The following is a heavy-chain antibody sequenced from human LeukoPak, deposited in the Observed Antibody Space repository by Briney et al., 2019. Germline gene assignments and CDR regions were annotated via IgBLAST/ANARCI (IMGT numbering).Heavy chain of an antibody. D-gene: IGHD3-10*01. Sequence: GGSLRLSCAGSGFTFGDHAMAWVRQAPGKGLEWVGFIRSEAYGETTEYAASVRDRFTISRDNSRSVAYLQMNSLKTEDTAMYYCARGPILLWLHNGMDVWREGTTVTLPS. J-gene: IGHJ6*04. CDR2: IRSEAYGETT. CDR1: GFTFGDHA. V-gene: IGHV3-49*04. CDR3: ARGPILLWLHNGMDV.